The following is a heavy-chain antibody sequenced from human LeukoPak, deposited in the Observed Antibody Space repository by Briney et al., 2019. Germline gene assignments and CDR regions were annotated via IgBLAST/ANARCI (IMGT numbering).Heavy chain of an antibody. V-gene: IGHV4-59*08. CDR1: GGSISSYY. CDR3: ARQGVRGVIAQVFDY. CDR2: IYYSGST. D-gene: IGHD3-10*01. Sequence: SETLSLTCTVSGGSISSYYWSWIRQPPGKGRDGIGYIYYSGSTNYNPSLKSRVTISVDTSKNQFSLKLSSVTAADTAVYYCARQGVRGVIAQVFDYWGQGTLVTVSS. J-gene: IGHJ4*02.